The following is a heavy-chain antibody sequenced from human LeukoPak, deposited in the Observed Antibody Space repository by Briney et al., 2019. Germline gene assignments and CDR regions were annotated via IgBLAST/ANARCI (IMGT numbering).Heavy chain of an antibody. J-gene: IGHJ5*02. V-gene: IGHV3-74*01. Sequence: GGSLRLSCAASGFTFSSYWMHWVRQTPGKGLVWVSRINSDGSSTSYADSVKGRFTISRDNAKNTLYLQMNSLRAEDTAVYYCARVPMHYDSSGYYYGEWSDPWGQGTLVTVSS. CDR1: GFTFSSYW. CDR3: ARVPMHYDSSGYYYGEWSDP. D-gene: IGHD3-22*01. CDR2: INSDGSST.